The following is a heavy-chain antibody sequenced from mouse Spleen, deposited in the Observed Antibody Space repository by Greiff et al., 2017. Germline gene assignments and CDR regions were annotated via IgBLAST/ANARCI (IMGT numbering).Heavy chain of an antibody. CDR1: GYSFTSYW. CDR2: IYPGNSDT. J-gene: IGHJ2*01. CDR3: TEEGDSSGHFDY. Sequence: DVQLQESGPVLARPGASVKMSCTASGYSFTSYWMHWVKQRPGQGLEWIGAIYPGNSDTSYNQKFKGKANLTAVTSASTAYMELSSLTNEDSAVYYCTEEGDSSGHFDYWGQGTTLTVSS. D-gene: IGHD3-2*01. V-gene: IGHV1-5*01.